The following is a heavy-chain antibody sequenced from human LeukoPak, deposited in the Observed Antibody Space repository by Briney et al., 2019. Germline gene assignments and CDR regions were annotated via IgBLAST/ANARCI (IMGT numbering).Heavy chain of an antibody. J-gene: IGHJ5*02. CDR1: GFTVSSNY. V-gene: IGHV3-66*02. Sequence: PGGSLRLSCAASGFTVSSNYMSWVRQAPGKGLEWVSVIYSGGSTYYADSVKGRFTISRDNSKNTLYLQMNSLRAEDTAVYYCARAYCSGGSCYLGRPRAYNWFDPWGQGTLVTVSS. D-gene: IGHD2-15*01. CDR3: ARAYCSGGSCYLGRPRAYNWFDP. CDR2: IYSGGST.